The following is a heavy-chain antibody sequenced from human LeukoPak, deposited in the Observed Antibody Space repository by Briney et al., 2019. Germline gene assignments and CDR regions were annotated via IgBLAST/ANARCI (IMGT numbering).Heavy chain of an antibody. CDR1: GFTFSSYA. CDR2: ISYDGSNK. J-gene: IGHJ4*02. D-gene: IGHD6-19*01. CDR3: AREARAGTATVEFDY. V-gene: IGHV3-30*01. Sequence: PGRSLRLSCAASGFTFSSYAMHWVRQAPGKGLEWVAVISYDGSNKYYADSVKGRFTISRDNSKNTLYLQMNSLRAEDTAVYYCAREARAGTATVEFDYWGQGTLVTVSS.